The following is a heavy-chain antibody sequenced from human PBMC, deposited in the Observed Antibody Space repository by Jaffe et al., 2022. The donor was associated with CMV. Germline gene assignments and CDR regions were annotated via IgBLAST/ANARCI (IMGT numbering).Heavy chain of an antibody. CDR3: AREYSSSWFDY. CDR2: IYYSGST. CDR1: GGSISSGGYY. D-gene: IGHD6-13*01. V-gene: IGHV4-31*03. J-gene: IGHJ5*01. Sequence: QVQLQESGPGLVKPSQTLSLTCTVSGGSISSGGYYWSWIRQHPGKGLEWIGYIYYSGSTYYNPSLNSRLTISVDTSKNQFSLKLSSVTAADTAVYYCAREYSSSWFDYWGQGTLVTVSS.